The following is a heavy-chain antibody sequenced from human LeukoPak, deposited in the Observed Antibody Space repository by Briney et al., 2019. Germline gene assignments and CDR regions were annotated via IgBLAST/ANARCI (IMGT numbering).Heavy chain of an antibody. Sequence: GGSPRLSCAASGFTFSSYAMYWVRQAPGKGLEWVSYISSSGSTIYYADSVKGRFTISRDNAKNSPYLQMNSLRAEDTAVYYCARLGYCSSTSCYGGFWDYYYYYMDVWGKGTTVTISS. V-gene: IGHV3-48*03. CDR2: ISSSGSTI. J-gene: IGHJ6*03. D-gene: IGHD2-2*01. CDR3: ARLGYCSSTSCYGGFWDYYYYYMDV. CDR1: GFTFSSYA.